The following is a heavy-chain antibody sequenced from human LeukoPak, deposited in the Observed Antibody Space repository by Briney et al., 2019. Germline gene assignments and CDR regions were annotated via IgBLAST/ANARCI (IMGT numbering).Heavy chain of an antibody. CDR2: ISWNSGSI. CDR3: AKAIPKNEQQLEYYFDY. J-gene: IGHJ4*02. D-gene: IGHD6-13*01. CDR1: GFTFDDYA. V-gene: IGHV3-9*01. Sequence: GGSLRLSCAASGFTFDDYAMHWVRQAPGKGLEWVSGISWNSGSIGYADSVKGRFTISRDNAKNSLYLQMNSLRAEDTALYYCAKAIPKNEQQLEYYFDYWGQGTLVTVSS.